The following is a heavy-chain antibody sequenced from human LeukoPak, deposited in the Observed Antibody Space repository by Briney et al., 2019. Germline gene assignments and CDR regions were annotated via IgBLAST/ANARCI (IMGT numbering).Heavy chain of an antibody. Sequence: SETLSLTCTVSGGSISGYYWSWIRQTAGKGLEWIGRIYTSGSADYNPPLKSRVTMSVDTSKNQFSLKLSSVTAADTAVYYCARYDSTGLDYWGQGTLVTVSS. D-gene: IGHD3-22*01. CDR1: GGSISGYY. J-gene: IGHJ4*02. CDR3: ARYDSTGLDY. V-gene: IGHV4-4*07. CDR2: IYTSGSA.